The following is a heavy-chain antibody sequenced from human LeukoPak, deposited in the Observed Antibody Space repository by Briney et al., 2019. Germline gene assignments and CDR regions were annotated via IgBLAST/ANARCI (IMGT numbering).Heavy chain of an antibody. CDR2: IYPGDSDT. J-gene: IGHJ6*02. CDR3: ARFKVEKVTASPTLDYYYYGMDV. Sequence: PGESLKISCKGSGYSFTSYWIGWVRQMPGKGLEWMGIIYPGDSDTRYSPSFQGQVTISADKSISTAYLQWSSLKASDTAMYYCARFKVEKVTASPTLDYYYYGMDVWGQGTTVTVSS. CDR1: GYSFTSYW. V-gene: IGHV5-51*01. D-gene: IGHD2-21*02.